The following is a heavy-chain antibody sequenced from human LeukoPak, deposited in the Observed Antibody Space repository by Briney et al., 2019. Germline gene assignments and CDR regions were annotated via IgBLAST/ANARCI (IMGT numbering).Heavy chain of an antibody. Sequence: SETLSLICTVSGGSISSYYWSWIRQPPGKALERVGYINYSGSTNYNPSLKSRVTISVDTSKNQFSLKLSSVTASDTAVYYCARGINYYGSGSYYKANSYYFDYWGQGTLVTVSS. CDR2: INYSGST. J-gene: IGHJ4*02. D-gene: IGHD3-10*01. CDR3: ARGINYYGSGSYYKANSYYFDY. CDR1: GGSISSYY. V-gene: IGHV4-59*01.